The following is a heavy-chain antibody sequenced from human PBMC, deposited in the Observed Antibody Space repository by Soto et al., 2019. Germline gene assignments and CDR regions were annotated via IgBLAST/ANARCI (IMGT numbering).Heavy chain of an antibody. CDR2: IYHSGST. J-gene: IGHJ5*02. CDR1: GGSISSGASS. D-gene: IGHD2-15*01. CDR3: ARGRWRGVVVAANQHNWFDP. Sequence: SETLSLTCAVSGGSISSGASSWSWIRQPPGKGLEWIGYIYHSGSTYYNPSLKSRVTISVDRSKNQFSLKLSSVTAAETAVYYCARGRWRGVVVAANQHNWFDPWGQGALVTVSS. V-gene: IGHV4-30-2*01.